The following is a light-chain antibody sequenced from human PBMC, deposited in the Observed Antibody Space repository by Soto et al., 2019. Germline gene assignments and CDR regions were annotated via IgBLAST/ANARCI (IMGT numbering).Light chain of an antibody. V-gene: IGLV1-51*01. Sequence: QSVLTQPPSVSGAPGQKVTISCSGSSSNIGNNYVSWYQQLPGTAPKLLIYDNTKRPSGIPDRFSGANSGTSATLGITGLQTGDEADYYCGTWDSSLSAVVFGGGTQLTVL. J-gene: IGLJ2*01. CDR3: GTWDSSLSAVV. CDR2: DNT. CDR1: SSNIGNNY.